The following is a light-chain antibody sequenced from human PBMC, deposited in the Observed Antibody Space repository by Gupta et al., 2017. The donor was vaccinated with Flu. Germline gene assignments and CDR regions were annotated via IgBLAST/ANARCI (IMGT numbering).Light chain of an antibody. Sequence: RATLSCGANQSFSSHLLAWYQQKPSLAPRLIIYDAFNRTAGTPDRFSGSGSGTDFTLSISRLEPEDFAVYYCQQYVGSPPWTFGQRTKLEI. CDR2: DAF. CDR3: QQYVGSPPWT. J-gene: IGKJ2*02. CDR1: QSFSSHL. V-gene: IGKV3D-20*01.